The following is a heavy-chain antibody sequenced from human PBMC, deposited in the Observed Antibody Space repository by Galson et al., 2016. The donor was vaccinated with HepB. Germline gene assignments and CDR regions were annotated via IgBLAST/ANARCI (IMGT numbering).Heavy chain of an antibody. CDR3: ARGKYGSGWMVDY. CDR1: GFIFSHYE. J-gene: IGHJ4*02. CDR2: ISRSAHEI. D-gene: IGHD6-19*01. V-gene: IGHV3-48*03. Sequence: SLRLSCAASGFIFSHYEMNWVRQAPRKGLEWIAYISRSAHEIYYADSLKGRFAISRDDAKNSLSLQLSSLRVDDTAVYYCARGKYGSGWMVDYWGQGTQVTVSS.